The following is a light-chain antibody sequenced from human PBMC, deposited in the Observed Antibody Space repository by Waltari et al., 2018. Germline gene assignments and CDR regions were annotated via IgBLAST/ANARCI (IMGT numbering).Light chain of an antibody. CDR3: QQYYTTPYT. V-gene: IGKV4-1*01. Sequence: DIVLTQSPEPLAVSLGERATLNCKPREIILYYSNNKNDLAWYQQRPGQPPKLLIHWASIRESGVPDRFSGSESGTDFTLTISSLQAEDVALYFCQQYYTTPYTFGQGTKVEIK. CDR1: EIILYYSNNKND. J-gene: IGKJ2*01. CDR2: WAS.